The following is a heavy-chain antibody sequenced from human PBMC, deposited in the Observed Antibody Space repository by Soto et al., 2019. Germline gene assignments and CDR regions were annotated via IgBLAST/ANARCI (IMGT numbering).Heavy chain of an antibody. J-gene: IGHJ4*02. V-gene: IGHV3-21*01. CDR2: ISSSSSYI. D-gene: IGHD3-22*01. CDR3: ASPEYYYDTSGWYY. Sequence: GGAPRLSCAASGFTLRTHNKKSVRPAPGKGLEWVSSISSSSSYIYYADSVKGRFTISRDNAKNSLYLQMNSLRAEDTAVYYCASPEYYYDTSGWYYWGQGTLVTVSS. CDR1: GFTLRTHN.